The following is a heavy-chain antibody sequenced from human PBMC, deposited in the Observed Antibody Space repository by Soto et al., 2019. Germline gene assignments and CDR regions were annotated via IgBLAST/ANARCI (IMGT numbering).Heavy chain of an antibody. J-gene: IGHJ6*02. Sequence: ASVKVSCKVSGYTLTELSMHWVRQAPGKGLEWMGSFDPEDGETIYTQTFQGRLTLTGDTSTDTAHMELSRLRSEDTAVYYCTTSLELPLGTDVWRQGTTVTVSS. CDR2: FDPEDGET. CDR3: TTSLELPLGTDV. CDR1: GYTLTELS. D-gene: IGHD1-7*01. V-gene: IGHV1-24*01.